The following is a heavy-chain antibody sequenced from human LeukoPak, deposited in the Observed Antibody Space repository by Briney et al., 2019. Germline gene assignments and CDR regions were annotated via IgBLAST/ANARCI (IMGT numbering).Heavy chain of an antibody. V-gene: IGHV1-18*01. CDR3: ARDIFSRSFGVSMSTWVY. CDR1: GYTFNNYG. J-gene: IGHJ4*02. Sequence: GASVKVSCKASGYTFNNYGISWVRQAPGQGLEWMGWISAYNGNTNYAQKFQGRVTMTTDTSTSTAYMELRSLRSDDTAVYYCARDIFSRSFGVSMSTWVYWGQGTLVTVSS. CDR2: ISAYNGNT. D-gene: IGHD5/OR15-5a*01.